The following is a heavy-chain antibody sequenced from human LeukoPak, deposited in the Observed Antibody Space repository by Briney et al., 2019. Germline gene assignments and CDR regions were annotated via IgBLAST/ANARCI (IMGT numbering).Heavy chain of an antibody. V-gene: IGHV4-61*01. CDR2: SYYSGST. D-gene: IGHD3-22*01. CDR1: GGFISSVSYY. Sequence: PSETLSLTCTVSGGFISSVSYYWGWIRQPPGKGLEWIGYSYYSGSTNYNPSLKSRVTISVDTSENQFSLKLDSVTAADTAVYYCARDMSYYYDSSGIYSVSWNFDLWGRGTLVTVSS. J-gene: IGHJ2*01. CDR3: ARDMSYYYDSSGIYSVSWNFDL.